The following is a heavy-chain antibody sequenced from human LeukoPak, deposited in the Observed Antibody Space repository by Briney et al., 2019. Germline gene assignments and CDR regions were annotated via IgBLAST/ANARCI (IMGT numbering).Heavy chain of an antibody. J-gene: IGHJ4*02. CDR3: AKDIGLGYCSGGSCSFDY. CDR1: GFTFSDYY. V-gene: IGHV3-11*01. Sequence: GGSLRLSCAASGFTFSDYYMSWIRQAPGKGLEWVSYISSSGSTIYYADSVKGRFTISRDNAKNSLYLQMNSLRAEDTALYYCAKDIGLGYCSGGSCSFDYWGQGTLVTVSS. CDR2: ISSSGSTI. D-gene: IGHD2-15*01.